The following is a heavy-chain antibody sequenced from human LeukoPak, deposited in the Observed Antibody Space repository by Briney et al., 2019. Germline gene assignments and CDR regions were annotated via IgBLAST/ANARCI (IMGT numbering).Heavy chain of an antibody. CDR1: GFTFSSYG. J-gene: IGHJ4*02. CDR3: ARDFVGYYDSSGYYDY. D-gene: IGHD3-22*01. CDR2: IWYDGSNK. Sequence: GGSLRLSCVASGFTFSSYGMHWVRQAPGKGLEWVAVIWYDGSNKYYADSVKGRFTISRDNSKNTLYLQMNSLRAEDTAVYYCARDFVGYYDSSGYYDYWGQGTLVTVSS. V-gene: IGHV3-33*01.